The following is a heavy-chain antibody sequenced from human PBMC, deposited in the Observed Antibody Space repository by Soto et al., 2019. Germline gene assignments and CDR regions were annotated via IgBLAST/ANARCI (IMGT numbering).Heavy chain of an antibody. CDR1: GYTFTSYA. V-gene: IGHV1-3*01. D-gene: IGHD6-19*01. CDR3: ASQNVRGWIPFDY. J-gene: IGHJ4*02. CDR2: SNAGNGNT. Sequence: GASVKVSCKASGYTFTSYAMHWVRQASGQRLEWMGWSNAGNGNTKYSQKFQGRVTITRDTSASTAYMELSSLRSEDTAVYYCASQNVRGWIPFDYWGQGTLVTVSS.